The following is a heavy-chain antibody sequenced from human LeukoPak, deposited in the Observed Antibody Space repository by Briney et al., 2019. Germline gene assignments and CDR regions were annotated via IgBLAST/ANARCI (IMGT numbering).Heavy chain of an antibody. CDR2: IYSGGST. CDR3: ARDLRGSKFDAFDI. Sequence: QTGGSLRLSCAASGFTVSSNYMSWVRQAPGKGLEWVSVIYSGGSTYYADSVKGRFTISRDNSKNTLYLQMNSLRAEDTAVYYCARDLRGSKFDAFDIWGQGTMVTVSS. D-gene: IGHD3-10*01. V-gene: IGHV3-53*01. CDR1: GFTVSSNY. J-gene: IGHJ3*02.